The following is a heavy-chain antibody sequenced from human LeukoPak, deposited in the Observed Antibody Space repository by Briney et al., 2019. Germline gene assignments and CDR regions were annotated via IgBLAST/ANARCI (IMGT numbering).Heavy chain of an antibody. CDR2: IYYSGST. V-gene: IGHV4-59*01. J-gene: IGHJ4*02. CDR3: ARGGGLRYFDWLPTAGLDY. CDR1: GGSISSYY. Sequence: SETLSLTCTVSGGSISSYYWSWIRQPPGKGLEWIGYIYYSGSTNYNPSLKSRVTISVDTSKNQFSLKLSFVTAADTAVYYCARGGGLRYFDWLPTAGLDYWGQGTLVTVSS. D-gene: IGHD3-9*01.